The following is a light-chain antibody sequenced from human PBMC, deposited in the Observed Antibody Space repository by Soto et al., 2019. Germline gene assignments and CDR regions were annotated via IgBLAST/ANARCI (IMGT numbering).Light chain of an antibody. CDR3: QQRSNWPST. Sequence: EIVLTQSPATLSLSPGERAALSCRASKSVSSYLAWYQQKPGQAPRLLIYDASKRAPGIPARFTGSGSGTDFTLTISSLEPEDYALYFCQQRSNWPSTFGRGTKVEI. V-gene: IGKV3-11*01. J-gene: IGKJ4*01. CDR2: DAS. CDR1: KSVSSY.